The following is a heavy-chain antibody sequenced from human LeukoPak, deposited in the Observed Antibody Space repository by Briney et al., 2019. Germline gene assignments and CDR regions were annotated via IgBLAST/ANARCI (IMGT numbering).Heavy chain of an antibody. D-gene: IGHD6-13*01. CDR1: GGSISSSSYY. Sequence: PSETLSLTCTVSGGSISSSSYYWGWIRQPPGKGLEWIGSIYYSGRTYYNPSLKSRVTISVDTSKNQFSLKLRSVTAADTAVYYCARGVAAAGYNWFDPWGQGTLVTVSS. CDR2: IYYSGRT. V-gene: IGHV4-39*07. J-gene: IGHJ5*02. CDR3: ARGVAAAGYNWFDP.